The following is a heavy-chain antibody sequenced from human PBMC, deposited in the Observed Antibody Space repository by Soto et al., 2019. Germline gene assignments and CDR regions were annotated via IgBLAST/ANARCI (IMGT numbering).Heavy chain of an antibody. Sequence: ASVKVSCKASGYTFTGHYIHWVRQAPEQGPEWMGEIGPESGATRYAQRFQGRVTMTRDMSITTVYMELNNLRPDDTAVYYCGRVRSGQIVVFHWGQGTPVTVSS. CDR2: IGPESGAT. CDR1: GYTFTGHY. CDR3: GRVRSGQIVVFH. D-gene: IGHD5-12*01. J-gene: IGHJ4*02. V-gene: IGHV1-2*02.